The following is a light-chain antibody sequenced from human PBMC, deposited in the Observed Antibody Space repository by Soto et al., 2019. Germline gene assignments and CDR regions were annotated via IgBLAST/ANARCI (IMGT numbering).Light chain of an antibody. Sequence: DIQMTQSPSSLSASVGDIVTITFQASQDISNYLNWYQQKPGKAPKLLIYDASNLETGVPSRFSGSGSGTDFTFTISSLQPEDIATYYCQQYDNLPITFGQGTRLE. CDR2: DAS. J-gene: IGKJ5*01. CDR3: QQYDNLPIT. CDR1: QDISNY. V-gene: IGKV1-33*01.